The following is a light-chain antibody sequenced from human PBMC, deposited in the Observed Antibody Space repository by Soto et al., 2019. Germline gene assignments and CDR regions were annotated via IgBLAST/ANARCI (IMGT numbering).Light chain of an antibody. V-gene: IGKV3-11*01. CDR3: QQYSRWLRS. Sequence: EIVLTQSPATLSLSPGDRAALSCRASQAVTNLAWYQHKHGQAPRLLIYHASTRATGIPARFSGSGSGTDLTISISSLEPEDFALYYCQQYSRWLRSFGGGTRVEIK. CDR1: QAVTN. J-gene: IGKJ4*01. CDR2: HAS.